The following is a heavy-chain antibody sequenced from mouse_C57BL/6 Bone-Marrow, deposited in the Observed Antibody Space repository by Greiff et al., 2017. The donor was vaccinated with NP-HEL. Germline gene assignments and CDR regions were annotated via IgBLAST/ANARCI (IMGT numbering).Heavy chain of an antibody. CDR3: AREGFYDGYPPWFAY. Sequence: EVKVVESGGGLVKPGGSLKLSCAASGFTFSSYAMSWVRQTPEKRLEWVATISDGGSYTYYPDNVKGRFTISRDNAKNNLYLQMSHLKSEDTAMYYCAREGFYDGYPPWFAYWGQGTLVTVSA. V-gene: IGHV5-4*01. J-gene: IGHJ3*01. CDR2: ISDGGSYT. D-gene: IGHD2-3*01. CDR1: GFTFSSYA.